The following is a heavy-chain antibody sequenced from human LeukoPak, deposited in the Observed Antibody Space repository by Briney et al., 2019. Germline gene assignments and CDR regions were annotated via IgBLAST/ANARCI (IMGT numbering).Heavy chain of an antibody. CDR3: ARDNAKGAADF. CDR1: GFAFKNYW. V-gene: IGHV3-74*01. CDR2: VEKDDRGT. Sequence: GGSLRLSCAASGFAFKNYWMHWVRQAPGKSLVWISRVEKDDRGTIYADSLEGRFTISRDNAKNMLYLHIHRLRAEDTAVYYCARDNAKGAADFWGQGTLVTVSS. D-gene: IGHD2-15*01. J-gene: IGHJ4*02.